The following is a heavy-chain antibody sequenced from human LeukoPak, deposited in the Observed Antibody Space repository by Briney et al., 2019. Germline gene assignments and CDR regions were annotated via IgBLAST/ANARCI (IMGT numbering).Heavy chain of an antibody. D-gene: IGHD6-13*01. CDR2: IIPIFGTA. Sequence: GASVKVSCKASGGTFSSYAISWVRQAPGQGLEWMGGIIPIFGTANYAQKFQGRVTITADESTSTAYMELSSLRSEDTAVYYCARDPRSSSWYGLVGFDPWGQGTLVTVSS. CDR3: ARDPRSSSWYGLVGFDP. V-gene: IGHV1-69*13. CDR1: GGTFSSYA. J-gene: IGHJ5*02.